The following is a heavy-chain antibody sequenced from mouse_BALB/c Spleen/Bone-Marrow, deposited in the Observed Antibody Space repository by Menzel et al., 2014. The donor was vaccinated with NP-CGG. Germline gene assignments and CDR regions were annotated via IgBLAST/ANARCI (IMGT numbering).Heavy chain of an antibody. CDR2: IRDGGSYT. Sequence: EVQLVESGGGLVKPGGSLKLSCAASGFTFSDYYRIWVRKTPERRLEGAETIRDGGSYTYYPDSVKGRFTISRDNAKNNLYLQMSSLKSEDTAMYYCARDALYRYDGGYAMDYWGQGTSVTVSS. CDR3: ARDALYRYDGGYAMDY. V-gene: IGHV5-4*02. J-gene: IGHJ4*01. D-gene: IGHD2-14*01. CDR1: GFTFSDYY.